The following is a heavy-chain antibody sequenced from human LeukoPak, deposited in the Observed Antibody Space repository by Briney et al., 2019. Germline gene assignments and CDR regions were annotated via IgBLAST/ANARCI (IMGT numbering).Heavy chain of an antibody. J-gene: IGHJ3*02. Sequence: GGSLRLSCAASGFTFSSYWMHWVRQAPGKGLVWVSRIRSDGSSTGYADSVKGRFTISRDNAKNTVHLQMNSLRAEDTAVYYCARALAGSSVRIDMWGQGTMVTVSS. CDR3: ARALAGSSVRIDM. CDR2: IRSDGSST. D-gene: IGHD6-19*01. CDR1: GFTFSSYW. V-gene: IGHV3-74*01.